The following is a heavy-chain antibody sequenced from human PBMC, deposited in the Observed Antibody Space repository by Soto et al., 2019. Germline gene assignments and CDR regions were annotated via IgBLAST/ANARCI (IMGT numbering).Heavy chain of an antibody. CDR2: IYTSGST. J-gene: IGHJ6*02. V-gene: IGHV4-4*07. D-gene: IGHD3-22*01. CDR1: GGSISSYY. Sequence: PSETLSLTCTVSGGSISSYYWSWIRQPAGKGLEWIGRIYTSGSTNYNPSLKSRVTMSVDTSKNQFSLKLSSVTAADTAVYYCARDHPNYYDSSGYTNYYYYGMDLWGQGTTVTVSS. CDR3: ARDHPNYYDSSGYTNYYYYGMDL.